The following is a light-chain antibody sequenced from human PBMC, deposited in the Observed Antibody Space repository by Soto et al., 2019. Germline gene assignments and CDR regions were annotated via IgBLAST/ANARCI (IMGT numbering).Light chain of an antibody. CDR1: RSVSSN. J-gene: IGKJ1*01. CDR2: GAS. Sequence: EIVMTQSPATLSVSPGERATLSCRASRSVSSNLAWYQQKPGQAPRLLIYGASTRATGIPARFSGSGSGTEFTLTISSLQSEDSAVYNCQQYYNWAWTFGQGTKV. V-gene: IGKV3-15*01. CDR3: QQYYNWAWT.